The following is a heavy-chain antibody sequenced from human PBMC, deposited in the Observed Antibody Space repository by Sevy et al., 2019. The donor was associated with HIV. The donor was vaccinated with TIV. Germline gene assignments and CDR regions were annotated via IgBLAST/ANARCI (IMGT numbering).Heavy chain of an antibody. J-gene: IGHJ4*02. Sequence: GGSLRLSCAASGFTFDTYWMQWVRQAPGKGLEWVANIRQDGGEIYYSDSVKVRFTISRDNAKESLFLQMTNLKVEESGIYYCARRFFDVWGQGVLVNVSS. CDR2: IRQDGGEI. CDR1: GFTFDTYW. D-gene: IGHD3-16*01. V-gene: IGHV3-7*01. CDR3: ARRFFDV.